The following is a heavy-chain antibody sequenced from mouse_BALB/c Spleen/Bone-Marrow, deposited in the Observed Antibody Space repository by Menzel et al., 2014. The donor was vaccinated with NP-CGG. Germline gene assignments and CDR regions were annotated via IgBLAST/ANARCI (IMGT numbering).Heavy chain of an antibody. D-gene: IGHD2-3*01. CDR3: ARRWSGAMDY. CDR2: INPYNGAT. CDR1: GYSFTACF. Sequence: EVQLVESGPELVKPGASMEISCKASGYSFTACFIHWIKQSHVKSLEWIGRINPYNGATTYNQNFNDKASLTVDKSSSTAYMELHSLTSEDSAVYYCARRWSGAMDYWGQGTSVTVSS. V-gene: IGHV1-37*01. J-gene: IGHJ4*01.